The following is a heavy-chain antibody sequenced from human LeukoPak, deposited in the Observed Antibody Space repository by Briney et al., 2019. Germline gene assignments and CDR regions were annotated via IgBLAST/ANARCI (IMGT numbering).Heavy chain of an antibody. D-gene: IGHD1-26*01. V-gene: IGHV3-48*01. CDR3: AKDLRGSSYSYFYYLDV. Sequence: GGSLRLSCTASGFTFRSYSMNWVRQAPGKGLEWVSYISSSSSTIYYADSVRGRFTISRDNSKNTLYLQMNSLRAEDTAVYYCAKDLRGSSYSYFYYLDVWGKGTTVTVSS. CDR2: ISSSSSTI. CDR1: GFTFRSYS. J-gene: IGHJ6*03.